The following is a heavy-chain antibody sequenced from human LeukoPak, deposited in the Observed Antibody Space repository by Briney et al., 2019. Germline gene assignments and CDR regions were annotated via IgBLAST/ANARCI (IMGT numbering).Heavy chain of an antibody. CDR1: GFSFSTYE. CDR3: ARDLIQSQLWLHDDFDI. Sequence: QPGGSLRLSCAPSGFSFSTYEMNCARQAPGKGREWVSYISSCGRIIYYADSVKGRFTISRDNAKNSLYLQMNSLRDEATAVYYCARDLIQSQLWLHDDFDIWGQGTMVTVS. J-gene: IGHJ3*02. V-gene: IGHV3-48*03. D-gene: IGHD5-18*01. CDR2: ISSCGRII.